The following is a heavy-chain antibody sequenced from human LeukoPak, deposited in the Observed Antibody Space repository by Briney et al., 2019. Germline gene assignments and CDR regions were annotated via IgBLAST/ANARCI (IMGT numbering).Heavy chain of an antibody. D-gene: IGHD6-13*01. V-gene: IGHV3-21*01. J-gene: IGHJ4*02. CDR1: GFTFSSYS. Sequence: GGSLGLSCAASGFTFSSYSMNWVRQAPGKGLEWVSSISGSSTYIYYADSVQGRFTISRDNAKNSLYLQMNSLRAEDTAVYYCARSTSFAAAAFDYWGQGTLVTVSS. CDR3: ARSTSFAAAAFDY. CDR2: ISGSSTYI.